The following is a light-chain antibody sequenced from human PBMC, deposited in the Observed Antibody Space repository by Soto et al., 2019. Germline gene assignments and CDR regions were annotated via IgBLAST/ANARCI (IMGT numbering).Light chain of an antibody. Sequence: DIPMTQSPSSLSASVGDRVTITCQAGQDINRYLNWYQQKPGKAPKLLIYDTSNSERGVPSRFSGGRAGTDFIFTISSLQPEDIATYYCQQSLAFGGGTKVQIK. CDR3: QQSLA. CDR2: DTS. V-gene: IGKV1-33*01. J-gene: IGKJ4*01. CDR1: QDINRY.